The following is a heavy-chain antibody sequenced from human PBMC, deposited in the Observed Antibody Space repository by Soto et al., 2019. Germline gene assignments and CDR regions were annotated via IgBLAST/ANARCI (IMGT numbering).Heavy chain of an antibody. CDR1: GFTFGAYG. Sequence: PGGSLRLSCAASGFTFGAYGTHWVRQAPVKGLEWVAFIWSDGSHQYYPDSVRGRFTISRDNSQNTAYLQMNSLRAEDTAVYDCVRGRGYNSGVGDYYFDYWGLGTRVTAPQ. CDR3: VRGRGYNSGVGDYYFDY. D-gene: IGHD5-18*01. V-gene: IGHV3-33*01. J-gene: IGHJ4*02. CDR2: IWSDGSHQ.